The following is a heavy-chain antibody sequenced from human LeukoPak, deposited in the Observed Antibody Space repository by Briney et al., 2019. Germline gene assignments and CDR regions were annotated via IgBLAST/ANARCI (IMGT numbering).Heavy chain of an antibody. CDR3: AKGYRRGWYSAG. D-gene: IGHD6-19*01. V-gene: IGHV3-30*18. CDR1: GFTFSSYG. J-gene: IGHJ1*01. CDR2: ISYDGSNT. Sequence: GGSLRLSCAASGFTFSSYGMHWVRQAPGKGLEWVAVISYDGSNTYYADSVKGRFTISRENSKNTLYLQRTSLRAEDTAVYYCAKGYRRGWYSAGWGQGRSVTV.